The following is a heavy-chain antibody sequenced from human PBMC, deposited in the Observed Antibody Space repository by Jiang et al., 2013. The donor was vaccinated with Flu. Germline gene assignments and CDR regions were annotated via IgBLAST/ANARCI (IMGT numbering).Heavy chain of an antibody. J-gene: IGHJ4*02. CDR1: GGSIISEKSY. D-gene: IGHD3-10*01. V-gene: IGHV4-39*07. CDR2: IYYSGTT. CDR3: ASQHWDHGVGSYYMSH. Sequence: GLVKPSETLSLSCTVSGGSIISEKSYWGWIRQPPGKGLEWIGSIYYSGTTYYNPSLKNRVTISVDTSKKQFSLKLRSVTAADTAVYYCASQHWDHGVGSYYMSHWGQGTLVTVSS.